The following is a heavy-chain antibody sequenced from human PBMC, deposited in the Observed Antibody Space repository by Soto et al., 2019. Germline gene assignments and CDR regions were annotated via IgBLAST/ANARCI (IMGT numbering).Heavy chain of an antibody. CDR2: MNPNSGNT. CDR3: ARVIGWHYAILTGQNRDAFDI. V-gene: IGHV1-8*01. D-gene: IGHD3-9*01. J-gene: IGHJ3*02. CDR1: GYTFTSYD. Sequence: QVQLVQSGAEVKKPGASVKVSCKASGYTFTSYDINWVRQATGQGLEWMGWMNPNSGNTGYAQKFQGRVTMTRNTSISTAYMELSSLRSEDTAVYYCARVIGWHYAILTGQNRDAFDIWGQGTMVTVSS.